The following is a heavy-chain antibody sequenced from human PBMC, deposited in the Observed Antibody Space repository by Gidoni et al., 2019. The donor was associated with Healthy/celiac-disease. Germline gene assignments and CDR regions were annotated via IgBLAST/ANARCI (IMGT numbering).Heavy chain of an antibody. CDR2: IWYDGSKK. CDR3: ERSKGVTMVRGVMRRGEYYYYGMDV. V-gene: IGHV3-33*01. Sequence: QVQLVESGGGVVQPGRSLRPSCAASGFTLSSYGMHWVRPAHGKGLEWVAVIWYDGSKKYYAESVKGRFTITRENSKNTLYLQRNSRRAEDTAVYYGERSKGVTMVRGVMRRGEYYYYGMDVWGQGTTVTVSS. J-gene: IGHJ6*02. D-gene: IGHD3-10*01. CDR1: GFTLSSYG.